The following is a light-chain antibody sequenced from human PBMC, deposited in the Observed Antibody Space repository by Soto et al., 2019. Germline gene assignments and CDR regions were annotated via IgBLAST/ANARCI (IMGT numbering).Light chain of an antibody. Sequence: SHELTQPPSVSVSPGQTASITCSGDKLDNKYVAWYRQKPGQSPLLIIFQDDRRPSGIPERFSGSNPGNTATLTISGTQVMDEADYFCQAWDTSAVIFGGGTKLTVL. CDR1: KLDNKY. J-gene: IGLJ2*01. V-gene: IGLV3-1*01. CDR2: QDD. CDR3: QAWDTSAVI.